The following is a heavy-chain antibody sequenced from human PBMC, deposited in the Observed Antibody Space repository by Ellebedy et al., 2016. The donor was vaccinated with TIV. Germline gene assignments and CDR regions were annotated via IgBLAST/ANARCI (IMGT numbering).Heavy chain of an antibody. Sequence: GESLKISCTASGFTVTSNYMNWIRQAPGKGLEWVSVTYSGGTTYYADSVKGRFIISRDNSKNTLYLQMNSLRAEDTAVYYCVREAWNGDYYLDYWGQGTLVTVSS. V-gene: IGHV3-66*01. CDR1: GFTVTSNY. CDR2: TYSGGTT. D-gene: IGHD4-17*01. CDR3: VREAWNGDYYLDY. J-gene: IGHJ4*02.